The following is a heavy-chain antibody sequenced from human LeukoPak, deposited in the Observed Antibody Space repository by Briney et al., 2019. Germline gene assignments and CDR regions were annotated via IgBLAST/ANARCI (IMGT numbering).Heavy chain of an antibody. CDR3: AKDGSWSCTD. Sequence: GGSLRLSCAASGFTSSRNAIHWVRQGPGKGLEWVSYIAHHGSNKYYADSVKGRFTISRDNSKRTLYLQMNSLRAGDTAVYYCAKDGSWSCTDWGQGTLVTVSS. CDR2: IAHHGSNK. V-gene: IGHV3-30*02. CDR1: GFTSSRNA. J-gene: IGHJ4*02. D-gene: IGHD2-8*02.